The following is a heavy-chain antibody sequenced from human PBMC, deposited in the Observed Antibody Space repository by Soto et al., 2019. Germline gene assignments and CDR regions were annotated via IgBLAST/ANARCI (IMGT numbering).Heavy chain of an antibody. V-gene: IGHV2-5*01. CDR3: AHSRYSSKYFQP. D-gene: IGHD6-13*01. CDR1: GFSLSTSGVG. CDR2: LYWNDDD. Sequence: QITLKESGPTLVKPTQTLTLTCTFSGFSLSTSGVGVGWISQPPGKALEWLALLYWNDDDRYSPSLESRLTITKDISKNHVVLTMTNVDPVDTATYYCAHSRYSSKYFQPWGLGTLVTVSS. J-gene: IGHJ1*01.